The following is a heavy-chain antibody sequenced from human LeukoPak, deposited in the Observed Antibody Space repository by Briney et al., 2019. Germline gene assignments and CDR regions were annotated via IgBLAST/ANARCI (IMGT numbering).Heavy chain of an antibody. V-gene: IGHV4-59*01. D-gene: IGHD7-27*01. CDR3: ARAPSVAPRFTGHYWYFDL. Sequence: SETLSLTCTVSGGSISSYYWSWTRQPPGKGLEWIGYIYYSGSTNYNPSLKSRVTISVDTSKNQFSLKLSSVTAADTAVYYCARAPSVAPRFTGHYWYFDLWGRGTLVTVSS. J-gene: IGHJ2*01. CDR1: GGSISSYY. CDR2: IYYSGST.